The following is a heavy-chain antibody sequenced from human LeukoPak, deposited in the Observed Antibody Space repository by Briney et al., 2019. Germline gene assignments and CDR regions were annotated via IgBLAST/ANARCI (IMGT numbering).Heavy chain of an antibody. J-gene: IGHJ4*02. Sequence: GGSLRLSCVASGFPFSSYWMTWVRQAPGKGLEWVANIKQDGSKKSYVDSVKGRFTISRDNAKNSLYLQMNSLRAEDTAIYYCTRVGYIDDGIDYWGQGTLVTVSS. CDR1: GFPFSSYW. CDR3: TRVGYIDDGIDY. V-gene: IGHV3-7*04. CDR2: IKQDGSKK. D-gene: IGHD5-24*01.